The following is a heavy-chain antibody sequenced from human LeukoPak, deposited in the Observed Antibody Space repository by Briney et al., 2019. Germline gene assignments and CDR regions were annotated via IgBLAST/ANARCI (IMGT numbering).Heavy chain of an antibody. Sequence: PSETLSLTCTVSGGSINSHYWSWIRQPPGKGLEWIGDIYYKGSTNYNPSLKSRVTISVDTSKNHLSLKLTSVLAADTAIYYCVRRDYTGWNYFDYWGQGILVTVSS. CDR2: IYYKGST. D-gene: IGHD2-8*02. CDR3: VRRDYTGWNYFDY. J-gene: IGHJ4*02. V-gene: IGHV4-59*08. CDR1: GGSINSHY.